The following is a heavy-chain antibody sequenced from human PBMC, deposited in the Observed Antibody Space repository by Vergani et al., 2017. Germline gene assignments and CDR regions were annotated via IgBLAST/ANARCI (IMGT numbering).Heavy chain of an antibody. CDR2: IIPVLGKT. Sequence: QVQLVQSGAELKKPGASVSVSCKASGATFRSTTISWVRQVPGQGLEWMGRIIPVLGKTKYAQDFQGRLTITADTSTSTAYMELTSLRSQDTAVYYCARDPRGYGGDPEDYYYGMDVWGQGTTVTVSS. J-gene: IGHJ6*02. D-gene: IGHD2-21*02. CDR1: GATFRSTT. V-gene: IGHV1-69*04. CDR3: ARDPRGYGGDPEDYYYGMDV.